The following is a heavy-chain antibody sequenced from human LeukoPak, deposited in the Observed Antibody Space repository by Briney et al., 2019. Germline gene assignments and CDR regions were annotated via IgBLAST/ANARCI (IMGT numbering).Heavy chain of an antibody. CDR3: ARHIGGGIEDMDV. CDR1: GGSIGTYY. D-gene: IGHD3-16*02. V-gene: IGHV4-59*08. CDR2: IYVTGT. Sequence: SETLSLTCTVSGGSIGTYYWSWIRQSPGKGLEWIGYIYVTGTRYNTYLQSRVTISVERSRNQFFLKMSSVSAADTAVYHCARHIGGGIEDMDVWGKGTKVIVSS. J-gene: IGHJ6*03.